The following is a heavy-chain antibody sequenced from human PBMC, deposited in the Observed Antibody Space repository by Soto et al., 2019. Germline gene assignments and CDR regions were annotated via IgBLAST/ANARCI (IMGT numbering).Heavy chain of an antibody. CDR1: GFTFSRYA. J-gene: IGHJ4*02. V-gene: IGHV3-23*01. CDR2: ISGSGSTI. D-gene: IGHD3-22*01. Sequence: PGGSLRHSCASSGFTFSRYAVSWVRQAPGNGPEWISSISGSGSTIYYADSVKGRFTISRDNSKNTLYLQMSSLRAEDTAVYYCAKVFYYYDSSGYYYFDYWGQGTLVTVSS. CDR3: AKVFYYYDSSGYYYFDY.